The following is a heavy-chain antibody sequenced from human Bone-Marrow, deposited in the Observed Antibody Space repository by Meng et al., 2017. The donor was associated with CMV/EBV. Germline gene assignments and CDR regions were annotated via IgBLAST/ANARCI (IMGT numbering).Heavy chain of an antibody. V-gene: IGHV3-30*18. CDR3: AKAGWYSSGYDY. J-gene: IGHJ4*02. CDR1: GLTFSSYG. D-gene: IGHD6-19*01. CDR2: ISYDGSNK. Sequence: CADSGLTFSSYGMHWVRQAPGKGLEWVAVISYDGSNKYYADSVKGRFTISRDNSKNTLYLQMNSLRAEDTAVYYCAKAGWYSSGYDYWGQGTLVTVSS.